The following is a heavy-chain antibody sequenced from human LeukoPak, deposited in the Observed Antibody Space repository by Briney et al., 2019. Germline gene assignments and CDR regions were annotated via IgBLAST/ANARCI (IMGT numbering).Heavy chain of an antibody. J-gene: IGHJ4*02. CDR3: TTARGSYASGHY. CDR2: IKTKTDGGTT. D-gene: IGHD1-26*01. V-gene: IGHV3-15*01. CDR1: GFTFSNAG. Sequence: GGSLRLSCAASGFTFSNAGMTWVRQAPGKGLEWVGHIKTKTDGGTTDYAAPVKGRFTISRDDSENTLYLQMNSLKTEDTAMYYCTTARGSYASGHYWGQGTLVTVSS.